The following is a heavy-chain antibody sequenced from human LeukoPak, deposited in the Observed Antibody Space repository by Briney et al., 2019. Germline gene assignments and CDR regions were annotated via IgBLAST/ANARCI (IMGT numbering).Heavy chain of an antibody. D-gene: IGHD3-10*01. CDR2: ISGSGDT. V-gene: IGHV3-23*01. J-gene: IGHJ4*02. CDR3: AKKYYYGSGSYIFHFDH. Sequence: GGSLRLSCAASGFTFVGNAVTWVRQAPGKGLEWVSTISGSGDTYYADSVKGRFTISRDDSKSTLSLQMNSLRAEDTALYYCAKKYYYGSGSYIFHFDHWGQGTPVTISS. CDR1: GFTFVGNA.